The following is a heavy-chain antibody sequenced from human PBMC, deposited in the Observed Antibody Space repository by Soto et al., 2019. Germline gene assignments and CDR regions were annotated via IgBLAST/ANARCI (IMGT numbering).Heavy chain of an antibody. D-gene: IGHD5-12*01. CDR1: GDSISSSGYF. V-gene: IGHV4-39*01. CDR2: MFDSGST. Sequence: ETLSLTCTVSGDSISSSGYFWAWIRQPPEKGLEWIGSMFDSGSTYYNPSLKSRVTVSVDTSKNQFSLKLSSVTAADTAVYYCAKSGEWLQSTFDFWGQGTLVTVS. CDR3: AKSGEWLQSTFDF. J-gene: IGHJ4*02.